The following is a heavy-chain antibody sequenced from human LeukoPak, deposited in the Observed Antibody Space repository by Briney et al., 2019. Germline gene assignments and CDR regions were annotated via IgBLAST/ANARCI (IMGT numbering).Heavy chain of an antibody. V-gene: IGHV3-48*04. D-gene: IGHD1-26*01. CDR3: ARRETFYYFDY. J-gene: IGHJ4*02. CDR1: GFTFSSYS. Sequence: GGSLRLSCAASGFTFSSYSMNWVRQAPGKGLEWVSYISSSSTIYYADSVKGRFTISRDNAKNSLYLQMNSLRAEDTAVYYCARRETFYYFDYWGQGTLVTVSS. CDR2: ISSSSTI.